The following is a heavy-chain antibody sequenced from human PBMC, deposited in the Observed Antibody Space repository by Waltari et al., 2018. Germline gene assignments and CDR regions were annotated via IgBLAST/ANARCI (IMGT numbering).Heavy chain of an antibody. CDR2: IYHSGRT. Sequence: QVQLQESGPGLVKPSETLSLTCAVSGYSISSGYYWGWIRQPPGKGLEWIGSIYHSGRTYYNPSLKSRVTISVDTSKNQFSLKLSAVTAADTAVYYCARQRKRFSGDAFDIWGQGTMVTVSS. CDR1: GYSISSGYY. J-gene: IGHJ3*02. D-gene: IGHD3-3*01. V-gene: IGHV4-38-2*01. CDR3: ARQRKRFSGDAFDI.